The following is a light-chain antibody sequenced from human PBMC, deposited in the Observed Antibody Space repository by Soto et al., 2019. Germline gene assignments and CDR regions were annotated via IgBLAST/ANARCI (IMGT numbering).Light chain of an antibody. CDR3: QHYGSSGT. CDR1: QLFSSIH. Sequence: EIVLAQSPGTLSLSPGERATLSCRASQLFSSIHLAWYQQKPGQAPRLLIYGASSRATGIPDRFSGSGSGTDFTLTISRLEPEDCAVYFCQHYGSSGTFGQGTKVDIK. J-gene: IGKJ1*01. V-gene: IGKV3-20*01. CDR2: GAS.